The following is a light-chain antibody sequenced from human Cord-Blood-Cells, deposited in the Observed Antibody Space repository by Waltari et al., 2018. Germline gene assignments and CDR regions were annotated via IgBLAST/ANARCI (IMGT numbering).Light chain of an antibody. J-gene: IGKJ2*01. CDR2: AAS. CDR1: QSISSY. Sequence: DIQMTQSPSSLSASVGDSVTITCRASQSISSYLNWYQQKPGKAPKLLIYAASSLQSGVPSRFSGGGSGTDFTLTISSLQPEDFATYYCQQSYSTPPYTFGQGTKLEIK. V-gene: IGKV1-39*01. CDR3: QQSYSTPPYT.